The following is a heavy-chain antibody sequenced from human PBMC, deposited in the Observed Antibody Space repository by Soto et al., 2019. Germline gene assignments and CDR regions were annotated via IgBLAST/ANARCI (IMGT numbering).Heavy chain of an antibody. CDR2: ISYDGSNK. J-gene: IGHJ6*02. Sequence: QVQLVESGGGVVQPGRSLRLSCAASGFTFSSYAMHWVRQAPGKGLEWVAVISYDGSNKYYADSVKGRFTISRDNSKNTLYLQMNSLRAEDTAVYYCARDRCTSCLCYYYYGMDVWGQGTTVTVSS. V-gene: IGHV3-30-3*01. CDR3: ARDRCTSCLCYYYYGMDV. D-gene: IGHD2-2*01. CDR1: GFTFSSYA.